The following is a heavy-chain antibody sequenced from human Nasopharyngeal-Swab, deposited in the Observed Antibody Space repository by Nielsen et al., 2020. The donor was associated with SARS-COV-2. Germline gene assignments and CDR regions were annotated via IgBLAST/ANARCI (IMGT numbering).Heavy chain of an antibody. D-gene: IGHD6-19*01. Sequence: ASVKVSCKASGYTFTSYGISWVRQAPGQGLEWMGWISAYNGNTNYAQKLQGRVTMTTDTSTDTAYMELSSLRSEDTAVYYCATGPASIAVAGTSYYYYGMDVWGQGTTVTVSS. V-gene: IGHV1-18*01. CDR1: GYTFTSYG. CDR3: ATGPASIAVAGTSYYYYGMDV. J-gene: IGHJ6*02. CDR2: ISAYNGNT.